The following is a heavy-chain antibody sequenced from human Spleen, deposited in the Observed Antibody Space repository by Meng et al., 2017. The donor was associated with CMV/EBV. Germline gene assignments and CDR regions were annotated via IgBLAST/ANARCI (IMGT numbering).Heavy chain of an antibody. D-gene: IGHD5-18*01. CDR1: GYTFSGYY. CDR2: INPGSAGT. CDR3: ARSADPAIAPSFDF. V-gene: IGHV1-2*02. Sequence: SGYTFSGYYINWVRQAPGQGLEWMGWINPGSAGTKYVQKFQGGVTMTSDTSISTAYLELTRVRFDDTAVYYCARSADPAIAPSFDFWGHGTLVTVSS. J-gene: IGHJ4*01.